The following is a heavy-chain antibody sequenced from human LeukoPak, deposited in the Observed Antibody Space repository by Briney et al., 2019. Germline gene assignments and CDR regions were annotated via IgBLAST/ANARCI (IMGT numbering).Heavy chain of an antibody. Sequence: VGPGRSLRLSCTTSGFTFSDYAVSWVRQAPGKGLEWIGFIRNKANGGTTEYAASVKGRFTISRDDSKTIAHLQMSSLKTEDTAVYYCSRFYSSGWASGAFDIWGQGTMVTVSS. CDR1: GFTFSDYA. CDR2: IRNKANGGTT. CDR3: SRFYSSGWASGAFDI. J-gene: IGHJ3*02. D-gene: IGHD3-22*01. V-gene: IGHV3-49*04.